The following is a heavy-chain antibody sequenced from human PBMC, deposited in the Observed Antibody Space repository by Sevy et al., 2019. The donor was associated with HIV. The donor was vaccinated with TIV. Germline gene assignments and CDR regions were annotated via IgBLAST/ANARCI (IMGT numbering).Heavy chain of an antibody. Sequence: ASVKVSCKASGYTFTSYGISWVRQAPGQGLEGMGGISAYNGNTNYAQKLQGRVTMTTDTSTSTAYMELRSLRSDDTAVYYCAREGYLGTESYYFDYWGQGTLVTVSS. J-gene: IGHJ4*02. D-gene: IGHD7-27*01. CDR3: AREGYLGTESYYFDY. CDR1: GYTFTSYG. CDR2: ISAYNGNT. V-gene: IGHV1-18*01.